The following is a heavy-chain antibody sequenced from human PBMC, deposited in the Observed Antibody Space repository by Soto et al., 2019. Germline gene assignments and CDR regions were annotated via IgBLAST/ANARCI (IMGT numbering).Heavy chain of an antibody. J-gene: IGHJ4*02. CDR2: IKSKTDGGTT. CDR3: TTGMGLLWFGDPPMG. D-gene: IGHD3-10*01. V-gene: IGHV3-15*01. Sequence: EVQLVESGGGLVKPGGSLRLSCAASGFTFSNAWMSWVRQAPGKGLEWVGRIKSKTDGGTTDYAAPVKGRFTISRDDSKXTLYLQMNSLKTEDTAVYYCTTGMGLLWFGDPPMGWGQGTLVTVSS. CDR1: GFTFSNAW.